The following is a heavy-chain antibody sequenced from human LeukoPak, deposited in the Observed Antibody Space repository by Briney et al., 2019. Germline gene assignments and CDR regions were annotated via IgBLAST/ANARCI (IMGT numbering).Heavy chain of an antibody. V-gene: IGHV3-23*01. CDR3: AHVDSSVKFDY. Sequence: GGSLRLSCAASGFTFNTYAMSWVRQAPWERLQWVSAISGSGGSTYYADSVKGRFTISRDNSKNTLYLQMNSLRAEDTAVYYCAHVDSSVKFDYWGQGTLVTVSS. D-gene: IGHD3-22*01. CDR1: GFTFNTYA. CDR2: ISGSGGST. J-gene: IGHJ4*02.